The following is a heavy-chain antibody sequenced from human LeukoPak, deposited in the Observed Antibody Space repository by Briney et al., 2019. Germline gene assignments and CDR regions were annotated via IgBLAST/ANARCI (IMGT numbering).Heavy chain of an antibody. Sequence: ASVKVSCKASGYTFTSYDFNWVRQATGQRPEWMGWMSPNSGDTGYAQKFQDRVTMTRNTSISTAYMELSSLRSDDTAGYYCARGPPNWGYDYWGQGTLVTVSS. D-gene: IGHD7-27*01. CDR2: MSPNSGDT. CDR3: ARGPPNWGYDY. CDR1: GYTFTSYD. J-gene: IGHJ4*02. V-gene: IGHV1-8*01.